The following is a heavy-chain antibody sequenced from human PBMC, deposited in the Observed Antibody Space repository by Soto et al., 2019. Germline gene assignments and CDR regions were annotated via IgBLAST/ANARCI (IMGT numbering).Heavy chain of an antibody. Sequence: GASVKVSCKASGGTFSSYTISWVRQAPGQGLEWMGGIIPIFGTANYAQKFQGRVTITADESTSTAYMELSSLRSEDTAVYYCARSERGSWYFDYWGQGTLVTVSS. CDR3: ARSERGSWYFDY. CDR1: GGTFSSYT. CDR2: IIPIFGTA. V-gene: IGHV1-69*13. D-gene: IGHD6-13*01. J-gene: IGHJ4*02.